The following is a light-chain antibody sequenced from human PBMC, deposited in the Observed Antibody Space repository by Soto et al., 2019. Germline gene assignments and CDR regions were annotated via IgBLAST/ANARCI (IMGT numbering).Light chain of an antibody. CDR2: SAS. CDR3: HQYDNRPFT. CDR1: ETITDF. V-gene: IGKV1-33*01. J-gene: IGKJ2*01. Sequence: DIQMTQSPPSLSASVGDRVTITCRASETITDFLNWYQLKPGKALKLLIYSASNLQPGVPSRFSGSGYGTDFTLTISSLQPEDIGTYYCHQYDNRPFTFGQGTKLEIK.